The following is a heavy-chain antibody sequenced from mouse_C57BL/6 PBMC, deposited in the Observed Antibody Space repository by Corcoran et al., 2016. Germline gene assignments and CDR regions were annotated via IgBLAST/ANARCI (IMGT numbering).Heavy chain of an antibody. J-gene: IGHJ1*03. V-gene: IGHV9-3*01. CDR3: ARVGFTTVVASRYVDV. D-gene: IGHD1-1*01. CDR1: VYTFTTYG. Sequence: QIQLVQSGPELKKSGETVKISCKASVYTFTTYGMSWVKQAPGKGLKWMGWINTYSGVPTYADDFKGRFAFSLETSASTAYLQINNLKNEDTATYFCARVGFTTVVASRYVDVWGTGTTVTVSS. CDR2: INTYSGVP.